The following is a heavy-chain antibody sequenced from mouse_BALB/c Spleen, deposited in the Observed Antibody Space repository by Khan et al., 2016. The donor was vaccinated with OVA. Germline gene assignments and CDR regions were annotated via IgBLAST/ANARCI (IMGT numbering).Heavy chain of an antibody. V-gene: IGHV1S81*02. CDR1: GYTFTSYY. D-gene: IGHD2-1*01. CDR2: ITPNNGDS. CDR3: ARSGYGNPFAY. Sequence: QVQLQQSGAELVKPGTSVKISCKASGYTFTSYYMYWVKQRPGQGLEWIGGITPNNGDSNFNAKFKSKATLTVDKSSSTAYMQLGILTSEDSAVYYCARSGYGNPFAYWGQGTLVTVSA. J-gene: IGHJ3*01.